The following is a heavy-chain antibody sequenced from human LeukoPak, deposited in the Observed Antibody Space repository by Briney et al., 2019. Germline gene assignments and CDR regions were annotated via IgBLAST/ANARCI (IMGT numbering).Heavy chain of an antibody. V-gene: IGHV3-23*01. Sequence: GGSLRLSCAASGFTFSGYAMSWVRQAPGKGLEWVSAISGSGGSTYYADSVKGRFTISRDNSKNTLYLQMNSLRAEDTAVYYCAKEGCSSTSCYGGVYFDYWGQGTLVTVSS. CDR2: ISGSGGST. J-gene: IGHJ4*02. D-gene: IGHD2-2*01. CDR3: AKEGCSSTSCYGGVYFDY. CDR1: GFTFSGYA.